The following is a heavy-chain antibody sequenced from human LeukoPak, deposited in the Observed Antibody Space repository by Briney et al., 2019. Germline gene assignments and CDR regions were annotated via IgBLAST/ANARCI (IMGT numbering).Heavy chain of an antibody. CDR2: INPTSGGT. D-gene: IGHD3-3*01. CDR1: GYTFTGYY. Sequence: ASVKVSCKASGYTFTGYYMHWVRQAPGQGLEWMGRINPTSGGTNYAQKFQGRVTMTRDTSISTAYMELSRLRSDATAVYYCASFWIKGDHPFDYWGQGTLVTVSS. V-gene: IGHV1-2*06. CDR3: ASFWIKGDHPFDY. J-gene: IGHJ4*02.